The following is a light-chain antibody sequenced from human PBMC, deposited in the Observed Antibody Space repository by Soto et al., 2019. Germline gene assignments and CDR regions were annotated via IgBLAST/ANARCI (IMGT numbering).Light chain of an antibody. Sequence: DIQMTQSPSTLSASVGDRVSITCRASQRVSTCLAWYQQKPGKAPTLLIYDASNLQSGVPSRFSGSGSGTEFTLKISSLQPDDFATYYGQQYQIDWTFGQGTKVDIX. V-gene: IGKV1-5*01. CDR2: DAS. CDR1: QRVSTC. J-gene: IGKJ1*01. CDR3: QQYQIDWT.